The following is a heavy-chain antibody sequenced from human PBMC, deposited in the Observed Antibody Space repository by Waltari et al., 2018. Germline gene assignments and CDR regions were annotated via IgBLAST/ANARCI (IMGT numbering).Heavy chain of an antibody. CDR3: AKEVLSSGHYWYFDL. J-gene: IGHJ2*01. CDR1: GSAFNTYG. Sequence: EVQLLESGGGLVQPGGSLTLSCAASGSAFNTYGMSWVRQAPGKGLEWISGMSPTGLTTYYRDSVEGRFTISRDTSKNMLYLQMNSLSGEDSALYFCAKEVLSSGHYWYFDLWGRGTLVTVSS. D-gene: IGHD2-8*02. CDR2: MSPTGLTT. V-gene: IGHV3-23*01.